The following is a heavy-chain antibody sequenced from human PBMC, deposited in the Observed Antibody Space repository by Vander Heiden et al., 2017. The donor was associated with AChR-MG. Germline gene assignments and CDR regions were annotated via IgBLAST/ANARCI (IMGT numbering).Heavy chain of an antibody. V-gene: IGHV1-69*01. J-gene: IGHJ3*02. CDR2: IIPIFGTA. CDR3: ARDSEQQLVPVAPDDAFDI. CDR1: GGTFSSYA. Sequence: QVQLVQSGAEVKKPGSSVKVSCKASGGTFSSYAISWVRQAPGQGLEWMGGIIPIFGTANYAQKFQGRVTITADESTSTAYMELSSLRSEDTAVYYCARDSEQQLVPVAPDDAFDIWGQGTMVTVSS. D-gene: IGHD6-13*01.